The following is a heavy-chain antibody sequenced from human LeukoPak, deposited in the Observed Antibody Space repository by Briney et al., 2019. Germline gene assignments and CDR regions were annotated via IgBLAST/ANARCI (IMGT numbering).Heavy chain of an antibody. V-gene: IGHV4-30-4*01. D-gene: IGHD5-18*01. CDR3: ARGWRYGLAY. CDR2: IYYSGST. J-gene: IGHJ4*02. Sequence: SQTLSLTCTVSGGSISSGVYYWSWIRQPPGKGLEWIWYIYYSGSTYYNPSLKSRVTISVDTSKNQFSLKLSSVTTADTAVYYCARGWRYGLAYWGQGTLVTVCS. CDR1: GGSISSGVYY.